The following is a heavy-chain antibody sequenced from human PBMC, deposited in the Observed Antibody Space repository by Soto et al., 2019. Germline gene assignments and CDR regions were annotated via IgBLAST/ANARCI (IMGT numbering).Heavy chain of an antibody. CDR2: MSYSGTT. J-gene: IGHJ4*02. D-gene: IGHD1-7*01. Sequence: SETLSLTCTVSGGSISSGNYYWSWIRQPPGKGLEWIGFMSYSGTTSYNASLKSRVTISVDTSKSQFSLNLSFVTAADTAVYYCATMGTPATGLYYFDNWGQGTLVTVSS. V-gene: IGHV4-30-4*01. CDR1: GGSISSGNYY. CDR3: ATMGTPATGLYYFDN.